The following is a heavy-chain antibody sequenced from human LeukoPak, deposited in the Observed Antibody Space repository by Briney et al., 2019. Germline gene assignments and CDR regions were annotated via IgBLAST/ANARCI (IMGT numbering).Heavy chain of an antibody. D-gene: IGHD3-10*01. CDR1: GYTFTDYY. J-gene: IGHJ4*02. Sequence: ASEKVSCKASGYTFTDYYVHWVRQAPGQGLEWMGWINPNSGGTKYAQNFQGRVTMTRDTSISTAYMELSRLRSDDTAVYYCARERREFFDYWGQGTLVTVSS. CDR3: ARERREFFDY. CDR2: INPNSGGT. V-gene: IGHV1-2*02.